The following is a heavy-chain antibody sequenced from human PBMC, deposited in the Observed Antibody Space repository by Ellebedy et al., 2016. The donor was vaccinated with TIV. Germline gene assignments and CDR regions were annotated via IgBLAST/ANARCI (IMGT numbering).Heavy chain of an antibody. Sequence: PGGSLRLSCAASGFTFSSYWMHWVRQTPGQGLEWVSRINNNGKTINYAGSVKGRFTISRDNSRDILYLQMNSLRAEDTDVYYCARDLSYSTSWGYGMDVWGQGTTVTVSS. CDR1: GFTFSSYW. J-gene: IGHJ6*02. CDR2: INNNGKTI. D-gene: IGHD6-13*01. CDR3: ARDLSYSTSWGYGMDV. V-gene: IGHV3-74*01.